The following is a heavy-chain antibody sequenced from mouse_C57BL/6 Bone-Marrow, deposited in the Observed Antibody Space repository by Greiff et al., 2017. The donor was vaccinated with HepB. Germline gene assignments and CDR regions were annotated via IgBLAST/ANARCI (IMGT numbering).Heavy chain of an antibody. CDR2: IDPSDSYT. CDR1: GYTFTSYW. Sequence: QVQLQQPGAELVMPGASVKLSCKASGYTFTSYWMHWVKQRPGQGLEWIGEIDPSDSYTNYNQKFKGKSTLTVDKSSSTAYMQLSSLTSEDSAVYYCAKEKTLTYAVDYWGQGTSVTVSA. D-gene: IGHD4-1*01. V-gene: IGHV1-69*01. J-gene: IGHJ4*01. CDR3: AKEKTLTYAVDY.